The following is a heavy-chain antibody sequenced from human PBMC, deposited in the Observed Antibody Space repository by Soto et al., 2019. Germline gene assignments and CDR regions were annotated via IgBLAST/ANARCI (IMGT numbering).Heavy chain of an antibody. V-gene: IGHV4-34*01. J-gene: IGHJ4*02. CDR2: INHSGST. CDR1: GGSFSGYY. CDR3: ARSTYDFWSGYYDY. Sequence: SETLSLTCAVYGGSFSGYYWSWIRQPPGKGLEWIGEINHSGSTNYNPSLKSRVTISVDTSKNQFSLKLSSVTAADTAVYYCARSTYDFWSGYYDYWGQGTLVTVSS. D-gene: IGHD3-3*01.